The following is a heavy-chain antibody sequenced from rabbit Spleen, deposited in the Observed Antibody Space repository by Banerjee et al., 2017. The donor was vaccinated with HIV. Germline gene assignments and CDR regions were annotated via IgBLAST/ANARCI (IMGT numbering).Heavy chain of an antibody. CDR3: ARTSGSASTDEYFNL. D-gene: IGHD4-2*01. CDR2: IDPVFGNT. CDR1: GFDFSSYY. J-gene: IGHJ4*01. V-gene: IGHV1S7*01. Sequence: QLEESGGGLVQPGGSLKLSCKVSGFDFSSYYMTWVRQAPGKGLEWTGYIDPVFGNTYYATWVNGRFTISSDNAQNTLYLQLYSLTGADTATYFCARTSGSASTDEYFNLWGPGTLVTVS.